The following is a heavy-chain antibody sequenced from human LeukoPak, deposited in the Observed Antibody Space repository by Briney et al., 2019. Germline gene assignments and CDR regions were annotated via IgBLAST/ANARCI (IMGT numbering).Heavy chain of an antibody. V-gene: IGHV3-48*02. D-gene: IGHD5-18*01. CDR2: VSAGSNI. J-gene: IGHJ4*02. CDR1: GFTFSSYA. CDR3: ARDGLHTAHFDY. Sequence: GGSLRLSCAVSGFTFSSYAVHWVRQAPGKGLEWVSTVSAGSNIHYADSVKGRFTISRDNAKNSLYLQMNSLRDEDTAVYYCARDGLHTAHFDYWGQGTLVTVSS.